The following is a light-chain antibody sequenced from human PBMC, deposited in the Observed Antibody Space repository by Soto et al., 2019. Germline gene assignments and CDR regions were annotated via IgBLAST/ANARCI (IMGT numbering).Light chain of an antibody. CDR1: QSVSSSY. CDR2: GAS. J-gene: IGKJ5*01. CDR3: QQYGSSVT. V-gene: IGKV3-20*01. Sequence: MLMTQSPASLSVSRGERARLSCMSSQSVSSSYLAWYQQKPGQAPRLLIYGASSRATAIPDRFSGSGSGTDFTLTVSRLEPEDFAVYYCQQYGSSVTFGQGTRLEIK.